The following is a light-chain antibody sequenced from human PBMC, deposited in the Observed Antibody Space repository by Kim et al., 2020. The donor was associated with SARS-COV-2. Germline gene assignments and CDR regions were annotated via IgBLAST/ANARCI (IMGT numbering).Light chain of an antibody. V-gene: IGLV2-11*01. CDR3: CSYAGSYLYV. CDR1: SSDVGGYNY. Sequence: GQSVTISCTGTSSDVGGYNYVSWYQHHPGKVPKLMIYDVSNRPSGVPARFSGSKSGNTASLTISGLQADDEADYHCCSYAGSYLYVCGSGTQLTVL. CDR2: DVS. J-gene: IGLJ1*01.